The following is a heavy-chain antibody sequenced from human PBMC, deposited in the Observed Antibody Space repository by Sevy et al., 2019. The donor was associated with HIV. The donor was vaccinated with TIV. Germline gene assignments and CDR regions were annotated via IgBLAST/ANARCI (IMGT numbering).Heavy chain of an antibody. J-gene: IGHJ4*02. CDR2: ISYDGSNK. D-gene: IGHD3-9*01. V-gene: IGHV3-30-3*01. CDR1: GFTFSSYA. Sequence: GGSLRLSCAASGFTFSSYAMHWVRQAPGKGLEWVAVISYDGSNKYYADSVKGRFTISRDNSKNMLYLQMNSLRAEDTAVYYCARGDYDILTGYYNSFDYWGQGTLVTVSS. CDR3: ARGDYDILTGYYNSFDY.